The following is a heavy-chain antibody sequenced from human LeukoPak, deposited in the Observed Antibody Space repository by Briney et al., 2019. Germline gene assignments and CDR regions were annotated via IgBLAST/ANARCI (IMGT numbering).Heavy chain of an antibody. D-gene: IGHD1-26*01. CDR1: GGSINTYY. CDR2: IYYSGST. CDR3: ARHTGGIGLDY. V-gene: IGHV4-59*08. J-gene: IGHJ4*02. Sequence: SETLSLTCTVSGGSINTYYWSWIRQPSGKGLEWIGNIYYSGSTKYNPSLRSRVTISLDTPTNQFSLKLSSVTAADTAVYYCARHTGGIGLDYWGQGTLVTVSS.